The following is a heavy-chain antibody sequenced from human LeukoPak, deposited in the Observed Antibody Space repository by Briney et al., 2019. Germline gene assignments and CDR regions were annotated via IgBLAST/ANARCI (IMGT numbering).Heavy chain of an antibody. CDR3: ARGAIQLWFPFDY. D-gene: IGHD5-18*01. J-gene: IGHJ4*02. Sequence: SVKVSCKASGGTFSSYAISWVRQAPGQGFEWMGRIIPILGIANYAQKFQGRVTITADKSTSTAYMELSSLRSEDTAVYYCARGAIQLWFPFDYWGQGTLVTVSS. V-gene: IGHV1-69*04. CDR2: IIPILGIA. CDR1: GGTFSSYA.